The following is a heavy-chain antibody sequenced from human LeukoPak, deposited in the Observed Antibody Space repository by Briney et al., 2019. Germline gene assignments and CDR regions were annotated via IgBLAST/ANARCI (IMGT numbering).Heavy chain of an antibody. J-gene: IGHJ6*03. CDR2: INPNSGGT. CDR1: GYTFTGYY. V-gene: IGHV1-2*02. D-gene: IGHD2-2*02. CDR3: ARDAYCSSTSCYKRGYYYYMDV. Sequence: ASVKVSCKASGYTFTGYYMHWVRQAPGQGLEWMGWINPNSGGTNYAQKFQGRVTMTRDTSISTAYMELSRLRSDDTAVYYCARDAYCSSTSCYKRGYYYYMDVWAKGPRSPSP.